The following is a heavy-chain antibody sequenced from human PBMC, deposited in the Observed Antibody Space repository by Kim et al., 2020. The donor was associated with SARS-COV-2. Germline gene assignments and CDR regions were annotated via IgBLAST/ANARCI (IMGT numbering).Heavy chain of an antibody. V-gene: IGHV3-30*03. CDR1: GFTFNSYA. CDR2: ISYDGIIY. D-gene: IGHD2-15*01. Sequence: GGSLRLSCAASGFTFNSYAIHWARQAPGEGLEWVSVISYDGIIYYYGDSVKGRFTISRDNSKNMVYLQMNSLRPDDTAVYYCASGGRDIVGGFDYWGQGTLVTVSS. CDR3: ASGGRDIVGGFDY. J-gene: IGHJ4*02.